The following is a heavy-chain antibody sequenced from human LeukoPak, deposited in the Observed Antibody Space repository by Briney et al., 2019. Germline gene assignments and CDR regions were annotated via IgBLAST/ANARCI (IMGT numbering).Heavy chain of an antibody. V-gene: IGHV1-18*01. D-gene: IGHD6-19*01. J-gene: IGHJ6*02. CDR2: ISAYDGNT. CDR1: GYTFTSYG. Sequence: ASVTVSCKASGYTFTSYGISWVRQAPGQGLEWMGWISAYDGNTNYAQKLQGRVTMTTDTSTSTAYMELRSLRSDDTAVYYCARDYPGNSRSIAVGRNYYYYGMDVWGQGTTVTVSS. CDR3: ARDYPGNSRSIAVGRNYYYYGMDV.